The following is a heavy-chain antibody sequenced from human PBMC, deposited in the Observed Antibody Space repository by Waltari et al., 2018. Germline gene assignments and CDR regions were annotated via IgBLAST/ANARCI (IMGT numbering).Heavy chain of an antibody. D-gene: IGHD6-13*01. CDR3: ARGVASGYSSSWYLGWDWFDP. Sequence: QVQLVQSGAEVKKPGSSVKVSCKASGGTFSSYAISWVRQAPGQGLEWMGRIIPIFGTANYAQKFQGRVTITADKSTSTAYMELSSLRSEDTAVYYCARGVASGYSSSWYLGWDWFDPWGQGTLVTVSS. CDR2: IIPIFGTA. CDR1: GGTFSSYA. V-gene: IGHV1-69*13. J-gene: IGHJ5*02.